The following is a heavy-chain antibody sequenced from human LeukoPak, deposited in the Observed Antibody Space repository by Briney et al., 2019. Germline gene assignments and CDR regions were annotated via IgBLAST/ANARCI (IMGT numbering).Heavy chain of an antibody. J-gene: IGHJ4*02. CDR3: ARHYYYDSGQADY. D-gene: IGHD3-22*01. Sequence: SETLSLTCTVSGGSISSSTYYWGWIRQPPGKGLEWLGSIYYTGITYYNPSLKSRVTISVYTAKNQFSFRLSSVTAADTAVYYGARHYYYDSGQADYWGQGTLVTVSS. CDR1: GGSISSSTYY. V-gene: IGHV4-39*01. CDR2: IYYTGIT.